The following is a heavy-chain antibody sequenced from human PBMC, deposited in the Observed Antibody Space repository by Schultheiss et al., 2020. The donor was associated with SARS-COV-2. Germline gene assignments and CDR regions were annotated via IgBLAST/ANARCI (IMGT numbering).Heavy chain of an antibody. J-gene: IGHJ1*01. CDR2: MYYTDNT. V-gene: IGHV4-39*01. CDR3: ASTSDIVVAVATA. CDR1: GSSISNSHW. Sequence: SETLSLTCAVSGSSISNSHWWSWVRQPPGKGLEWIGSMYYTDNTYYNPPLKSRVTISADTSKNQFSLKLRSVTATDTAVYYCASTSDIVVAVATAWGQGTLVTVSS. D-gene: IGHD2-15*01.